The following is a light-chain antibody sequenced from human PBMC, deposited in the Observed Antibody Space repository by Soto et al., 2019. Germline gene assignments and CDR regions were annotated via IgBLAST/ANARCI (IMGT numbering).Light chain of an antibody. V-gene: IGKV3-20*01. J-gene: IGKJ5*01. CDR3: QQYDDSIT. CDR2: GAS. CDR1: QSVSSSY. Sequence: EIVLTQSPDTLSLSPGESATLSCRASQSVSSSYLAWYQQKPGRAPRLLIYGASNRATGIPDRFSGSGSGTSFTLTISRLEPEDFAVFYCQQYDDSITFGQGTRLEIE.